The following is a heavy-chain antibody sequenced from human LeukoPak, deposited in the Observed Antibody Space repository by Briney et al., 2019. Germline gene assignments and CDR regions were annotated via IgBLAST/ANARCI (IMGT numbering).Heavy chain of an antibody. CDR2: INHSGST. V-gene: IGHV4-34*01. CDR1: GVSFSGYY. J-gene: IGHJ2*01. D-gene: IGHD3-10*01. CDR3: ARDSPPYYYGSGSRRHFDF. Sequence: SETLSLICAVYGVSFSGYYWSWIRHPPGKGLEWIGEINHSGSTNYNPSLKSRVTISVDTSKNQFSLKLSSVTATATTVSYCARDSPPYYYGSGSRRHFDFWGRGTLVTVSS.